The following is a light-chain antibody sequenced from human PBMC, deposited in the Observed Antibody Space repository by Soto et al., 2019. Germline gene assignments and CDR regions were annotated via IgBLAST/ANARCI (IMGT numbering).Light chain of an antibody. CDR3: QQYNSHDDIA. CDR2: DAS. CDR1: QSMTSW. J-gene: IGKJ4*01. V-gene: IGKV1-5*01. Sequence: DIQITQSPSTLSASEGDRVTITCRASQSMTSWLAWYQQKPGKAPTLLIYDASSLQSGVPSRFSGSGSGTEFTLTLSSLQPDDSATYYCQQYNSHDDIAFGRGTKVDIK.